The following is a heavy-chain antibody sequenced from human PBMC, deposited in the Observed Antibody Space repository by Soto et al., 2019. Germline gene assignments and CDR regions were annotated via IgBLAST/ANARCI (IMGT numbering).Heavy chain of an antibody. CDR2: IYYSGST. Sequence: SETLSLTCTVSGGSISSYYWSWIRRPPGKGLEWIGYIYYSGSTNYNPSLKSRVTISVDTSKNQFSLKLSSVTAADTAVYYCARDVHDSSGWYWFDPWGQGTLVTVSS. J-gene: IGHJ5*02. CDR3: ARDVHDSSGWYWFDP. D-gene: IGHD6-19*01. CDR1: GGSISSYY. V-gene: IGHV4-59*01.